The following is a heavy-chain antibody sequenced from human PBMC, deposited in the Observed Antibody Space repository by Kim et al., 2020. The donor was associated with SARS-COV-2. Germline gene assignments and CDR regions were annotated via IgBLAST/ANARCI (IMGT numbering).Heavy chain of an antibody. Sequence: ASVKVSCKASGYTFTSYYMHWVRQAPGQGLEWMGIINPSGGSTSYAQKFQGRVTMTRDTSTSTVYMELSSLRSEDTAVYYCARDFKTTGHYGDYGAFDYWGQGTLVTASS. CDR2: INPSGGST. CDR1: GYTFTSYY. J-gene: IGHJ4*02. V-gene: IGHV1-46*01. D-gene: IGHD4-17*01. CDR3: ARDFKTTGHYGDYGAFDY.